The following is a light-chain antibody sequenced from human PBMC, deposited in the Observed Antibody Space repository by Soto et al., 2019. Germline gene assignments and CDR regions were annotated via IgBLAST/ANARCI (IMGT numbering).Light chain of an antibody. Sequence: EILLTQSPATLSVSPGETATLSCRASQNVLSDLAWYQQKPGQAPRLLVYGATTRATDAPAKFRGSGSGTEFSLTISSLQSEDVATYYCQLYRSWPRTFGQGSMVEI. CDR3: QLYRSWPRT. CDR1: QNVLSD. J-gene: IGKJ1*01. V-gene: IGKV3-15*01. CDR2: GAT.